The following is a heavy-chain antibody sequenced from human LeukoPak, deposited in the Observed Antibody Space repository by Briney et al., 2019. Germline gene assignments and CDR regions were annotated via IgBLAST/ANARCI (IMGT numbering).Heavy chain of an antibody. Sequence: SETLSLTCAVYGGSFSGYYWSWIRQPSGKGLEWIGEINHSGSTNYNPSLKSRVTISVDTSKNQFSLKLSSVTAADTAVYYCARGPSYGRYYYYGMDVWGQGTTVTVSS. CDR3: ARGPSYGRYYYYGMDV. V-gene: IGHV4-34*01. J-gene: IGHJ6*02. D-gene: IGHD5-18*01. CDR1: GGSFSGYY. CDR2: INHSGST.